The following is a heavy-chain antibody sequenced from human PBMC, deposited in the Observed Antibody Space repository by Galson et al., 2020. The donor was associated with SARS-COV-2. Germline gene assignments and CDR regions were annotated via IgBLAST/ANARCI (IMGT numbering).Heavy chain of an antibody. J-gene: IGHJ4*02. V-gene: IGHV4-39*01. Sequence: SETLSLTCTVSGGSISSSSYYWGWIRQPPGEGLEWIGSIYYSESNYYNPSLTSRVTMSVDTSKNQFSLKLSSVTAADTDVYYCARQILTGYESFYYFDYWGQGTLVTVSS. D-gene: IGHD3-9*01. CDR1: GGSISSSSYY. CDR3: ARQILTGYESFYYFDY. CDR2: IYYSESN.